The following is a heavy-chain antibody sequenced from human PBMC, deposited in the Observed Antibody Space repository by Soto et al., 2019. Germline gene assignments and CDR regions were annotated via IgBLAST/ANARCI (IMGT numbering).Heavy chain of an antibody. V-gene: IGHV3-23*01. D-gene: IGHD5-12*01. Sequence: GGSLRLSCAASGFTFSSYAMSWVRQAPGKGLEWVSAISGSGGSTYYADSVKGRFTISRDNSKNTLYLQMNSLRAEDTAVYYCAKFLEPFTEWLPDFDYWGQGTLVTVSS. CDR1: GFTFSSYA. CDR2: ISGSGGST. CDR3: AKFLEPFTEWLPDFDY. J-gene: IGHJ4*02.